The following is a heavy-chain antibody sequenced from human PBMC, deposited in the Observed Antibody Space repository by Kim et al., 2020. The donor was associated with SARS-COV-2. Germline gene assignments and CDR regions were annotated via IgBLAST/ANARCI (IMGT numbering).Heavy chain of an antibody. D-gene: IGHD6-13*01. V-gene: IGHV3-30-3*01. CDR2: ISYDGSNK. CDR1: GFTFSSYA. CDR3: ARLPGIAAGGSYYYCGRDV. J-gene: IGHJ6*02. Sequence: GGSLRLSCAASGFTFSSYAMHWVRQAPGKGLEWVAVISYDGSNKYYADSVKGRFTISRDNSKNTLYLQMNSLRAEDTAVYYCARLPGIAAGGSYYYCGRDVWGQGPTVTVSS.